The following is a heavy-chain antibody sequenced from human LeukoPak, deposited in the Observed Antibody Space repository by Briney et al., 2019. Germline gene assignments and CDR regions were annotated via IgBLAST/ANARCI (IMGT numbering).Heavy chain of an antibody. CDR1: GSSISSDYD. D-gene: IGHD3-3*01. Sequence: SETLSLTCAVSGSSISSDYDWGWIRQPPGKGLEWIGCISHGGSTYYSPSLKGRLTISVATSKNQFSLNLSSVTAADTAVYYCAGAPYNFWSTYLDYWGQGTLVTVSS. V-gene: IGHV4-38-2*01. CDR3: AGAPYNFWSTYLDY. CDR2: ISHGGST. J-gene: IGHJ4*02.